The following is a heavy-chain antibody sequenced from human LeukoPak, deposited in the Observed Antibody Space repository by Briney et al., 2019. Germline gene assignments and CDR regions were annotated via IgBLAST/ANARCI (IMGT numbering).Heavy chain of an antibody. CDR3: ARGIMPTVTIFDF. D-gene: IGHD4-17*01. J-gene: IGHJ4*02. Sequence: GGSLRLSCVASGFSFSDYCMSWVRQTPGRGLEWLSYISDSGNTIYYADSVKGRFTISRDNAESSLYLQMNSLRPEDSAIYYCARGIMPTVTIFDFWGQETLVTVSS. CDR1: GFSFSDYC. V-gene: IGHV3-11*01. CDR2: ISDSGNTI.